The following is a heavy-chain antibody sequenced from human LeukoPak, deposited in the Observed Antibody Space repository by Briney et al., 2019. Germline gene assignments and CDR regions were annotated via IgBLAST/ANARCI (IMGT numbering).Heavy chain of an antibody. CDR1: GFTFSNCW. CDR2: INEGGSDK. J-gene: IGHJ4*02. Sequence: GGSLRLSCAASGFTFSNCWKSWVRQAPGKGLEWVAKINEGGSDKHYVDSVKGRFTISRDNAKNSLYLEMNGLRAEDTAVYYCARYDGYDLRYWGQGTLVTVSS. CDR3: ARYDGYDLRY. V-gene: IGHV3-7*04. D-gene: IGHD5-12*01.